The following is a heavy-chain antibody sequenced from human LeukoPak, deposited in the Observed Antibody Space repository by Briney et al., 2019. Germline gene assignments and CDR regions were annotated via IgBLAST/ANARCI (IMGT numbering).Heavy chain of an antibody. CDR3: AKRGVVIRVILVGFHKEAYYFDS. J-gene: IGHJ4*02. CDR1: GITLSNYG. Sequence: GGSLRLSCAVSGITLSNYGMTWVRQAPGKGLEWDAGISDTGGRTNYADSVKGRFTISRDNPKNTLYLQMNSLRAEDTAVYFCAKRGVVIRVILVGFHKEAYYFDSWGLGALVTVSS. V-gene: IGHV3-23*01. CDR2: ISDTGGRT. D-gene: IGHD3-22*01.